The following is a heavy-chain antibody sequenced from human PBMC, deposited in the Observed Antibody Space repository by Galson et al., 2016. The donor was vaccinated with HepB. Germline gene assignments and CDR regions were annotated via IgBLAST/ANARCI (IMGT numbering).Heavy chain of an antibody. J-gene: IGHJ4*02. V-gene: IGHV5-51*01. CDR2: SDT. D-gene: IGHD3-10*01. CDR3: ARRAFSSGPFDF. Sequence: SDTRYNPSFQGQVTMSVDKAINTVYLQWGSLKASDTAIFYCARRAFSSGPFDFWGQGTLVTASS.